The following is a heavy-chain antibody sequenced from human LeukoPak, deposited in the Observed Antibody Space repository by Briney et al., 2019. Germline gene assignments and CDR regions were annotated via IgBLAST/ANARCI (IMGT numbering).Heavy chain of an antibody. CDR1: GYTFTGYY. D-gene: IGHD2-21*01. CDR3: ARGGSPIFYYYIDV. J-gene: IGHJ6*03. V-gene: IGHV1-2*02. Sequence: RASVKVSCKASGYTFTGYYMHWVRQAPGQGLEWMGWINPNSGGTNYAQRFQGRVTMTRDTSITTAYMELSRLRSDDTAVYYCARGGSPIFYYYIDVWGKGTTVTISS. CDR2: INPNSGGT.